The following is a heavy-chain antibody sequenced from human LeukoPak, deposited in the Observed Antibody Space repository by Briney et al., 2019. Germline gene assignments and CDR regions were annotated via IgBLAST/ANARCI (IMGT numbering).Heavy chain of an antibody. CDR2: IYTSGST. D-gene: IGHD6-13*01. J-gene: IGHJ4*02. CDR1: GGSISSYY. Sequence: SETLSLTCTVSGGSISSYYWSWIRQPAGKGLEWIGRIYTSGSTNYNPSLKSRVTISVDTSKNQFSLKLSSVTAADTAVYYCATALYSSSWYAIDYWGQGTLVTVSS. V-gene: IGHV4-4*07. CDR3: ATALYSSSWYAIDY.